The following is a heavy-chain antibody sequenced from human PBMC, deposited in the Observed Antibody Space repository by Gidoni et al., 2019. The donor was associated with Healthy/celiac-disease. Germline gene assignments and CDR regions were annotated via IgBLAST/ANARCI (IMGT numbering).Heavy chain of an antibody. J-gene: IGHJ4*02. CDR1: GFTFSRYS. Sequence: EVQLVESGGGLVKPGGSLRLSCAASGFTFSRYSMTWVRQAPGKGLEWVSSISSSSSYIYYADSVKGRFTISRDNAKNSLYLQMNSLRAEDTAVYYCATLGLGGYSGYADWGQGTLVTVSS. CDR3: ATLGLGGYSGYAD. D-gene: IGHD5-12*01. V-gene: IGHV3-21*01. CDR2: ISSSSSYI.